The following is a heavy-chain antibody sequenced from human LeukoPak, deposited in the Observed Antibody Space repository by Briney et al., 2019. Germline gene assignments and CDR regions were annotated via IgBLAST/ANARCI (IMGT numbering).Heavy chain of an antibody. D-gene: IGHD6-6*01. CDR2: IYPGDSDT. V-gene: IGHV5-51*01. J-gene: IGHJ4*02. CDR3: ARPSNIAARPGYFDY. CDR1: GYSFTSYW. Sequence: GESLKISCKGSGYSFTSYWIGWVRQMPGKGLEWMGIIYPGDSDTRYSPSFQGQVTISADKSISTAYLQWSSLKASDTAMYYCARPSNIAARPGYFDYWGQGTLVTVSS.